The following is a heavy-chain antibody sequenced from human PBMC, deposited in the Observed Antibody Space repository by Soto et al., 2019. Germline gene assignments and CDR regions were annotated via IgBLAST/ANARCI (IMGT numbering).Heavy chain of an antibody. J-gene: IGHJ5*02. Sequence: GGSMRLSCAVSGFTFSSYSMNWVRQAPGKGLEWVSSIGGSGGYIYYADSVKGRFTISRDNTKNSLYLQMNSLRAEDTALYYCARVGVVSPNLNWCDPWGQGTLVTVSS. V-gene: IGHV3-21*01. CDR3: ARVGVVSPNLNWCDP. D-gene: IGHD3-3*01. CDR2: IGGSGGYI. CDR1: GFTFSSYS.